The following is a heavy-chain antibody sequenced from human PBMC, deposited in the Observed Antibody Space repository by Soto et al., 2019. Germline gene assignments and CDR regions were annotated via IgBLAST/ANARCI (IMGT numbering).Heavy chain of an antibody. CDR2: ISSSSSYI. CDR1: GFTFSSYS. CDR3: ARVLQLGGYYYYGMDV. D-gene: IGHD5-18*01. Sequence: GGSLRLSCAASGFTFSSYSMNWVRQAPGKGLEWVSSISSSSSYIYYADSVKGRFTISRDNAKNSLYLQMNSLRAEDTAVYYCARVLQLGGYYYYGMDVSGQGPTVTVYS. J-gene: IGHJ6*02. V-gene: IGHV3-21*01.